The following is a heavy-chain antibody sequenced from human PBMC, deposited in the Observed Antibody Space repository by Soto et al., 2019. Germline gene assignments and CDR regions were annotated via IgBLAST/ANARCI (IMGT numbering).Heavy chain of an antibody. CDR1: GFTFSSYA. CDR2: ISGSGGST. CDR3: AKGLEHIAARTGDDAFDI. V-gene: IGHV3-23*01. J-gene: IGHJ3*02. Sequence: QPGGSLRLSCAASGFTFSSYAMSWVRQAPGKGLEWVSAISGSGGSTYYADSVKGRFTISRDNSKNTLYLQMNSLRAEDTAVYYCAKGLEHIAARTGDDAFDIWGQGTMVTVSS. D-gene: IGHD6-6*01.